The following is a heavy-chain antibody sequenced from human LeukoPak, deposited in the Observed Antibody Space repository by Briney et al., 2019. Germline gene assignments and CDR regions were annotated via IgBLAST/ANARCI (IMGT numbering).Heavy chain of an antibody. CDR2: ISHDGSDK. CDR1: GSTFSGYP. V-gene: IGHV3-30-3*01. J-gene: IGHJ4*02. D-gene: IGHD3-22*01. CDR3: AREGSRGYYPY. Sequence: GASLRLSCAASGSTFSGYPTHWVRQTPGKGLEWVAVISHDGSDKHYADPVKGRFTISRDNSKNTVYLQMNSLRAEDTAVYYCAREGSRGYYPYWGQGILVTVSS.